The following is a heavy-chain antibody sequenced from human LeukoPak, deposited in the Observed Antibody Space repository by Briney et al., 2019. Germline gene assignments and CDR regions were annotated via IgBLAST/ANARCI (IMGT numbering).Heavy chain of an antibody. J-gene: IGHJ6*02. Sequence: PGGSLRLSCAASGFTFSSYAVSWVRQAPGKSLEWVSGIGGSGSRTYYADSVKGRFTISRDNSKNTLYLQMNSLRAEDTAVYYCAKATWDTAMVNYYYYGMDVWGQGTTVTVSS. CDR1: GFTFSSYA. CDR2: IGGSGSRT. CDR3: AKATWDTAMVNYYYYGMDV. D-gene: IGHD5-18*01. V-gene: IGHV3-23*01.